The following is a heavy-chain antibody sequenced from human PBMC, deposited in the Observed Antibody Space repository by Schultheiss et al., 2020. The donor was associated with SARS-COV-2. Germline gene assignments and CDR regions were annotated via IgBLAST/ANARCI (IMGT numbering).Heavy chain of an antibody. CDR3: ARDLDYGGGWFDP. Sequence: ASVKVSCKASGYTFTSYYMHWVRQAPGQGLEWMGWINPNSGGTNYAQKFQGWVTMTRDTSISTAYMELSRLRSDDTAVYYCARDLDYGGGWFDPWGQGTLVTVSS. CDR1: GYTFTSYY. J-gene: IGHJ5*02. D-gene: IGHD4-23*01. V-gene: IGHV1-2*04. CDR2: INPNSGGT.